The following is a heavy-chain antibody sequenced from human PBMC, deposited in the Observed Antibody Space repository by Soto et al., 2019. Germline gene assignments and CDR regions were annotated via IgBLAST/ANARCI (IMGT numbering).Heavy chain of an antibody. D-gene: IGHD5-18*01. Sequence: GGSLRLSCAASGFTFSSYGMHWVRQAPGKGLDWVAVIWYDGSNEYYADSVKGRFSISRDNSKNTLYLQMNSLRAEDTAVYYCASQYSYITGYYFDYWGQGTLVTVSS. J-gene: IGHJ4*02. CDR3: ASQYSYITGYYFDY. V-gene: IGHV3-33*01. CDR2: IWYDGSNE. CDR1: GFTFSSYG.